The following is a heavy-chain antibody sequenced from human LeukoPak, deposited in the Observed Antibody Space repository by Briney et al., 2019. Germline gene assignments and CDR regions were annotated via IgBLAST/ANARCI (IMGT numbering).Heavy chain of an antibody. CDR3: ARGGGSSGYYVDY. V-gene: IGHV4-34*01. Sequence: PSETLSLTCAVYGGSFSGYYWSWIRQPPGKGLEWIGEINHSGSSNYNPSLKSRVTISVDTSKNQFSLELSSVTAADTAVYYCARGGGSSGYYVDYWGQGTLVTVSS. J-gene: IGHJ4*02. D-gene: IGHD3-22*01. CDR1: GGSFSGYY. CDR2: INHSGSS.